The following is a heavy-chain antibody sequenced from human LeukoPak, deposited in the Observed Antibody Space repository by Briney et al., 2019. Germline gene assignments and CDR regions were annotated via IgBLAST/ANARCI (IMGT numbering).Heavy chain of an antibody. D-gene: IGHD3-3*01. V-gene: IGHV3-48*04. CDR3: ARDHNNDFWYYGMDV. CDR1: GFTFSSYA. CDR2: ISSRSSTT. J-gene: IGHJ6*02. Sequence: PGGSLRLSCAASGFTFSSYAMSWVRQAPGKGLEWLSYISSRSSTTYYADSVKGRFTISRDNAKNSLYLQMNSLRAEDTAVYYCARDHNNDFWYYGMDVWGRGTTVTVSS.